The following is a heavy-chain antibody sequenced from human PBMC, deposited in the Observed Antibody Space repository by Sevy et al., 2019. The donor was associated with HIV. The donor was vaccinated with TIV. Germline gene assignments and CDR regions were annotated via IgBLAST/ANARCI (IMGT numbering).Heavy chain of an antibody. CDR1: GFNFRNYS. D-gene: IGHD2-15*01. CDR2: ISSGSGTI. Sequence: GGSLRLSCAASGFNFRNYSMTWVRQAPGKGLDWVSYISSGSGTIHYAYSVKDRFTISRDNAKNSLFLQMNSLRDEDTALYYCARPYCSGDDCYSELDYWGQGILVTVSS. V-gene: IGHV3-48*02. J-gene: IGHJ4*02. CDR3: ARPYCSGDDCYSELDY.